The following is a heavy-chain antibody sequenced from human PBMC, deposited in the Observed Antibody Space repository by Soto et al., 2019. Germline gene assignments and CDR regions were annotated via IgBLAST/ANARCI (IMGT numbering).Heavy chain of an antibody. CDR3: AIVPQPYTNYDFYYMDV. D-gene: IGHD4-4*01. Sequence: EVQLVESGGGLVQPGRSLRLSCAASGFIFKDYAMHWVRQAPGKGLEWVSSINWNSGSIGYAASVKGRFTISRDNAKNSLYLQMSSLRAEDTALYYCAIVPQPYTNYDFYYMDVWGKGTTVTVSS. V-gene: IGHV3-9*01. CDR1: GFIFKDYA. CDR2: INWNSGSI. J-gene: IGHJ6*03.